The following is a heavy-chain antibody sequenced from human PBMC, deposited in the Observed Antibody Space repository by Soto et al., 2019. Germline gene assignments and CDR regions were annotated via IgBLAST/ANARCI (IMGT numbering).Heavy chain of an antibody. Sequence: SETLSLTCTVSGDSISTYYCSWIRQAPGRGLEWIGYSFPSGSTKYNPSLKSRATISVDTAKNQFSLKLSSVTAADTAVYYCAGKFDSSSWYVLSQKIGGYGMAVWGQGTTVTVSS. CDR1: GDSISTYY. D-gene: IGHD6-13*01. J-gene: IGHJ6*02. CDR2: SFPSGST. V-gene: IGHV4-59*01. CDR3: AGKFDSSSWYVLSQKIGGYGMAV.